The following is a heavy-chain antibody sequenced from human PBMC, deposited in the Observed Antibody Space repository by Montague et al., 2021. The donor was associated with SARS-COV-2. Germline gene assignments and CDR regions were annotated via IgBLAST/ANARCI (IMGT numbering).Heavy chain of an antibody. CDR2: ISDRGHT. V-gene: IGHV4-59*01. CDR1: LHCISNEF. D-gene: IGHD3-22*01. CDR3: ARISRNSGFVGVFDI. Sequence: SETLSLTCTVYLHCISNEFWSRIRQHPAKLLARFGYISDRGHTKNNTSLKSPVTISADTPKNQFSLRLSSVTAADTAVYYCARISRNSGFVGVFDIWGQGTLVTVSS. J-gene: IGHJ3*02.